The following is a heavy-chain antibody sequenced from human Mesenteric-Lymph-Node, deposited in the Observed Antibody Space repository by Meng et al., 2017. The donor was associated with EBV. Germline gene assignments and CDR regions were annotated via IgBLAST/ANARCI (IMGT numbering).Heavy chain of an antibody. CDR1: GYTFTSYA. CDR2: ISVYNGVT. J-gene: IGHJ4*02. V-gene: IGHV1-18*01. D-gene: IGHD6-6*01. Sequence: QGDLVESGAEVEKPGASLKVSCKTSGYTFTSYAISWVRQAPGQGLEWMGWISVYNGVTNYAPNLQGRVTVTTDTSTTTAYMKLTGLTSADTAVYYCARGGAARPFDYWGQGTLVTVAS. CDR3: ARGGAARPFDY.